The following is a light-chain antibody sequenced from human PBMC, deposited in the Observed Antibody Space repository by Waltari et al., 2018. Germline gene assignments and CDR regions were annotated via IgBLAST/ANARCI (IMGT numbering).Light chain of an antibody. CDR3: SSYTSSSTLV. CDR1: SSDVGGYNY. V-gene: IGLV2-14*01. J-gene: IGLJ3*02. CDR2: EVS. Sequence: QSALTQPASVSGSPGQSITISCTGTSSDVGGYNYVSWYQQHPGKAPKLMIYEVSKRPSGVSNRFSGSKSCNTASLTSSGLQAEDEADYYCSSYTSSSTLVFGGGTKLTVL.